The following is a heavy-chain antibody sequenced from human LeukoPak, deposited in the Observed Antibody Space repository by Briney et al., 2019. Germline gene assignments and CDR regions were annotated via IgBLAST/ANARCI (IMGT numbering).Heavy chain of an antibody. CDR2: IYYSGST. D-gene: IGHD3-22*01. CDR3: AKAGVRYFDSSGLYAFDF. Sequence: SETLSLTCAVSGGSISSTSYYWAWIRQPPGTGLEWIGTIYYSGSTYHNPSLKSRVTLSVDTSRNQFSLRLSSVDAADTAVYYCAKAGVRYFDSSGLYAFDFWGQGTTVTVSS. CDR1: GGSISSTSYY. V-gene: IGHV4-39*01. J-gene: IGHJ3*01.